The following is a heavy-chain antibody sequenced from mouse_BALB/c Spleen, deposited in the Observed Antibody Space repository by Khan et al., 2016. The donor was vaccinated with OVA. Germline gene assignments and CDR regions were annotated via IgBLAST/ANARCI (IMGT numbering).Heavy chain of an antibody. CDR2: INPNNGGT. CDR3: ARRDYYADFWFFDV. CDR1: GYTFTEYT. J-gene: IGHJ1*01. Sequence: EVQRVESGPELVKPGASVKISCKTSGYTFTEYTMHWVKQSHGKGLEWIGRINPNNGGTSYNQKFKGKATLTVDTSSTTAYMELRSLTSEDSAVYYCARRDYYADFWFFDVWGAGTTVTVSS. D-gene: IGHD1-1*01. V-gene: IGHV1-22*01.